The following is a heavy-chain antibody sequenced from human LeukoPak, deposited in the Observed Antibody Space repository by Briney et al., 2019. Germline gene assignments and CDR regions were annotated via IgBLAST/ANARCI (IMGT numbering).Heavy chain of an antibody. D-gene: IGHD6-25*01. J-gene: IGHJ6*03. V-gene: IGHV3-21*01. CDR1: GFTFSSYS. Sequence: GGSLRLSCAASGFTFSSYSMNWVLQAPGKGLEWVSSISSSSSYINYADSVKGRFTISRDNAKNSLYLQMNSLRAEDTAVYYCARVTLGGLNYYYMDVWGKGTTVTVSS. CDR3: ARVTLGGLNYYYMDV. CDR2: ISSSSSYI.